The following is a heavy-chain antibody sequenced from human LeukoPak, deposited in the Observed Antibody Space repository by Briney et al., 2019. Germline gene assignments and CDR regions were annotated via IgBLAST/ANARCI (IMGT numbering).Heavy chain of an antibody. J-gene: IGHJ4*02. V-gene: IGHV3-11*01. Sequence: AGGSLRLSCAASGFTFSDYYMSWIRQVPGKGLEWVSYISSSGSTINYADSVKGRFTISRDNAKNSLYLQMNSLRAGDTAVYYWGRGGGNWGEGYFDYWGQGTLVTVSS. CDR3: GRGGGNWGEGYFDY. CDR2: ISSSGSTI. CDR1: GFTFSDYY. D-gene: IGHD7-27*01.